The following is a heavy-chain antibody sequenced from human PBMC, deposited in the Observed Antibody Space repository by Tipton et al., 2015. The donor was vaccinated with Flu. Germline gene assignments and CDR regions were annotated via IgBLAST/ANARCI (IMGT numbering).Heavy chain of an antibody. CDR3: ARGSGTTVVTPVYYFDY. CDR1: GYTFTSYY. Sequence: QLVQSGPEVKKPGASVKVSCKASGYTFTSYYMHWVRQAPGQGLEWMGIINPSGGSTSYAQKFQGRVTMTRDTSTSTVYMELSSLRSEDTAVYYCARGSGTTVVTPVYYFDYWGQGTLVTVSS. CDR2: INPSGGST. J-gene: IGHJ4*02. D-gene: IGHD4-23*01. V-gene: IGHV1-46*01.